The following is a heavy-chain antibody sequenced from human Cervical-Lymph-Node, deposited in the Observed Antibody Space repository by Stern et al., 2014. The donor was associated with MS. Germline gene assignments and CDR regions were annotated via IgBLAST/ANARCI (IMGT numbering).Heavy chain of an antibody. D-gene: IGHD4-23*01. CDR2: ITHYHGNT. CDR1: GYTVTSYD. Sequence: QMQLVQSGAEVKKPGASVKVSCKASGYTVTSYDITWVRQAPGKGLEWMGWITHYHGNTDYAQKLQDRVTMPTDTSTNTAYMELRSRKPDDTAVYYCARFRVVIAGEGLDLWGQGTLVTVSS. V-gene: IGHV1-18*04. J-gene: IGHJ5*02. CDR3: ARFRVVIAGEGLDL.